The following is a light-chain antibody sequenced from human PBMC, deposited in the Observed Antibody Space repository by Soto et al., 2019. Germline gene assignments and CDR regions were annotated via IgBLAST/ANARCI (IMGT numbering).Light chain of an antibody. CDR1: SRDVGGYNY. J-gene: IGLJ1*01. CDR2: EVN. CDR3: SSWAGGGNV. V-gene: IGLV2-8*01. Sequence: QSALTQPPSASGAPGQSVDISCTGTSRDVGGYNYVSWYQQHPGKAPKLMIYEVNKRPSGVPDRGSGSKSGNTASLNVYGLKADDDADYYCSSWAGGGNVFGTGTKVTVL.